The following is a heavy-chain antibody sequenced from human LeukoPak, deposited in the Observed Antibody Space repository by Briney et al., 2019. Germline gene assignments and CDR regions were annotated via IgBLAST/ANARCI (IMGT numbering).Heavy chain of an antibody. CDR1: GFTFNSYA. CDR2: ISFDGADK. Sequence: PGGSLRLSCAASGFTFNSYAIHWVRQAPGKGLEWVAVISFDGADKYYADSVRGRFTISRDNSNNTVSLFMHSLRAEDTAIYYCAKERRSSMDVWGNGTTVIVSS. CDR3: AKERRSSMDV. D-gene: IGHD6-6*01. J-gene: IGHJ6*03. V-gene: IGHV3-30*04.